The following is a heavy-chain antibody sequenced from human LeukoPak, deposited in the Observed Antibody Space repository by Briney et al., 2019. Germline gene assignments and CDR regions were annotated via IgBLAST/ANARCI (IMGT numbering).Heavy chain of an antibody. CDR3: ARGDCSGDCYHPLYY. D-gene: IGHD2-21*02. V-gene: IGHV3-30*02. CDR2: IRNDGSIQ. Sequence: GGSLRLSCAASGFTFSSYAMHWVRQAPGQGLDWVAFIRNDGSIQYYADSVKGRFTLSRDNSKSTLYLQMNSLRTEDTAVYYCARGDCSGDCYHPLYYWGQGSLVTVSS. CDR1: GFTFSSYA. J-gene: IGHJ4*02.